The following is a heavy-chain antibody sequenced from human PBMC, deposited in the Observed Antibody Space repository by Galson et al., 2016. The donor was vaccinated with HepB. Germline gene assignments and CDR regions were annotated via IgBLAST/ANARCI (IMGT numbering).Heavy chain of an antibody. J-gene: IGHJ4*02. CDR3: ARDLHGSWSMDY. D-gene: IGHD6-13*01. Sequence: LSCAASGFTFSSHAMHWVRQAPGKGLERVAAISDDERNKYYGDAAKGRFAISRDQSKNPVFLQMNTLRAADTAVYYCARDLHGSWSMDYWGRGTMVTVSS. V-gene: IGHV3-30*03. CDR1: GFTFSSHA. CDR2: ISDDERNK.